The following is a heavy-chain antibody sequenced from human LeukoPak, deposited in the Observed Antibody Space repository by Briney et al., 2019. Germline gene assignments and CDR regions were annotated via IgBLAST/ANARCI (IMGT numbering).Heavy chain of an antibody. CDR2: ISSDNDKT. D-gene: IGHD3-3*01. Sequence: ASVKVSCKASGYTCSSYGISWVRQAPGQGLEWMGWISSDNDKTNYGQKFQGRVTMTTDTSTTTVYMELRSLRSDDTAVYYCARGRIITIYGVDHHDAYDFWGQGTMVTVSS. CDR1: GYTCSSYG. J-gene: IGHJ3*01. V-gene: IGHV1-18*01. CDR3: ARGRIITIYGVDHHDAYDF.